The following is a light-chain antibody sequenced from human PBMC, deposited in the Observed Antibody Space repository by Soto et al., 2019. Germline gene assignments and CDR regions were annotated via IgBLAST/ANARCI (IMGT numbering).Light chain of an antibody. J-gene: IGLJ1*01. Sequence: QSALTQPASVSGSPGQSITISCTGTSSDVGGYNYVSWYQQHPGKAPKLMIYDVSNRPSGGSNRFSGSKSGNTASLTISGLQAADEVDYYCSSSTSSSTLLYVFGTGTKLTVL. CDR2: DVS. CDR1: SSDVGGYNY. CDR3: SSSTSSSTLLYV. V-gene: IGLV2-14*01.